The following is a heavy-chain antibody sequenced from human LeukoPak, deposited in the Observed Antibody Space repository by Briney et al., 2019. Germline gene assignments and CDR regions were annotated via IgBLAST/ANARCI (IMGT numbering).Heavy chain of an antibody. J-gene: IGHJ4*02. CDR2: INPNSGGT. Sequence: ASVKGSCKASGYTFTGYFLHWVRRAPGQGFEWMGWINPNSGGTYYTQRFQGRVTMTRDTSISTAYMELSSLRSDDTAVYYCARAQSLTAPAGTFANSWGQGTLVTVSS. CDR1: GYTFTGYF. CDR3: ARAQSLTAPAGTFANS. D-gene: IGHD6-13*01. V-gene: IGHV1-2*02.